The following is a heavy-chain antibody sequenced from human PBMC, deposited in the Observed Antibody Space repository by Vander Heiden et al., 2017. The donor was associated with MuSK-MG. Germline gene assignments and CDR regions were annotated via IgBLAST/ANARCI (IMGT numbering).Heavy chain of an antibody. V-gene: IGHV3-74*01. CDR2: VNIEGSST. D-gene: IGHD3-10*01. CDR3: ARDRGWNAFDM. Sequence: EVQLVESGGGLVQPGGSLRLSCAASGFPFSDYWMHWVRQAPGKGRVWVSRVNIEGSSTSYADSVKGRFTISRDNAKNTLSLQMNSLRVDDTAVYYCARDRGWNAFDMWGQGTMVTVSS. CDR1: GFPFSDYW. J-gene: IGHJ3*02.